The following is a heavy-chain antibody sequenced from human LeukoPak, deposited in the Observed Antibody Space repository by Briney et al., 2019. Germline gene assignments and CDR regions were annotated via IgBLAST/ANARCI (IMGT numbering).Heavy chain of an antibody. J-gene: IGHJ6*04. Sequence: EASVKVSCKASGDTFKNYAISWVRQAPGQGLEWMGGIIPSYETTTYAQKFQGRVTITADESTSTAYMELSSLRFEDTAVYYCGRGDILTGNLYYYTIDVWGKGTTVTVYS. D-gene: IGHD3-9*01. CDR2: IIPSYETT. CDR1: GDTFKNYA. CDR3: GRGDILTGNLYYYTIDV. V-gene: IGHV1-69*13.